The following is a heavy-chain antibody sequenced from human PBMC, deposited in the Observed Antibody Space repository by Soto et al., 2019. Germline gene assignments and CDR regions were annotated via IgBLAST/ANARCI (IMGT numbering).Heavy chain of an antibody. Sequence: GASVKVSCKASGYTFPSYGISWVRQSPGQGLEWMGWISAYNGNTNSAQKLRGRVTMTTDTSTTTAYMELRNLRSDDTAVYYCARDETSVATIRDSLLFDYWGQGTLVTVSS. CDR2: ISAYNGNT. J-gene: IGHJ4*02. V-gene: IGHV1-18*01. CDR1: GYTFPSYG. D-gene: IGHD5-12*01. CDR3: ARDETSVATIRDSLLFDY.